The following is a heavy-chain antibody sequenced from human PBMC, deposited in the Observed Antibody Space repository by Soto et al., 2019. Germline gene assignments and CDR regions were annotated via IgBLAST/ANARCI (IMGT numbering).Heavy chain of an antibody. V-gene: IGHV3-33*01. CDR3: VRDNLDGRYYIDV. D-gene: IGHD4-17*01. J-gene: IGHJ6*03. Sequence: QVQLVESGGGVVQPGRSLRLSCAASGFTFSNYGMHWVRQAPGKGLEWVAMTWYDGGNKYYADSVKGRFTISRDNSQNTLYLQMNSLRAEDTAVYYCVRDNLDGRYYIDVWGKGTTVTASS. CDR1: GFTFSNYG. CDR2: TWYDGGNK.